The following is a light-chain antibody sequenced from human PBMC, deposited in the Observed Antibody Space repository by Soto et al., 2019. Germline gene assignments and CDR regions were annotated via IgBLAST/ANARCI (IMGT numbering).Light chain of an antibody. J-gene: IGLJ1*01. CDR1: SSDVGGYNY. CDR3: SSYAGSDNYV. Sequence: QSVLTQPPSASGSPGQSGTISCTGTSSDVGGYNYVSWYQQHPGEAPKLMIYEVTKRPPGVPDRFSGSKSGNTASLTVSGLQAEDEADYYCSSYAGSDNYVFGTGTKVTV. CDR2: EVT. V-gene: IGLV2-8*01.